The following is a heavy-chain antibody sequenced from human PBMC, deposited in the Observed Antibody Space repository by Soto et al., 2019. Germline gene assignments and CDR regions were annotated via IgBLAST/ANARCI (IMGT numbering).Heavy chain of an antibody. CDR3: ARVRAYSYGYEDY. Sequence: SEPLSLTCTVSGGSMSSDDYYWSWIRQPPGKGLEWLGYIYHSGTTYYNPSLKSRVSISVDTSKNQFSLRLSSMAAADTAVYYCARVRAYSYGYEDYWGQGTLVNV. J-gene: IGHJ4*02. CDR2: IYHSGTT. D-gene: IGHD5-18*01. V-gene: IGHV4-30-4*01. CDR1: GGSMSSDDYY.